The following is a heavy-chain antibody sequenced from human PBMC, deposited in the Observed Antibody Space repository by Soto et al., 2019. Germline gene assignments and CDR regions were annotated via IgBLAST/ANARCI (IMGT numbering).Heavy chain of an antibody. CDR2: IIPIFGTA. CDR3: ARVYYYDSSGYYSNAYYFDC. V-gene: IGHV1-69*01. Sequence: QVQLVESGAEVKKPGSSVKVSCKASGGTFSSYAISWVRQAPGQGLEWMVGIIPIFGTANYAQKFQGRVTITADESTSTAYRELSSLRSEDTAVYYCARVYYYDSSGYYSNAYYFDCWGQGTLVNVSS. D-gene: IGHD3-22*01. J-gene: IGHJ4*02. CDR1: GGTFSSYA.